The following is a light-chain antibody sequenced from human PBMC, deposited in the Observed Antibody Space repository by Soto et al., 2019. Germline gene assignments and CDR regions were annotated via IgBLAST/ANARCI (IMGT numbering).Light chain of an antibody. CDR2: SDP. J-gene: IGLJ2*01. CDR1: NIGSKS. V-gene: IGLV3-21*04. CDR3: QVWDSSSAHVV. Sequence: SYELTQPPSVSVAPGKTARISCGGNNIGSKSVHWYQRKPGQAPVLVLYSDPDLPSVSPERFSGSNSGNTATLTISRVEAGDEADYYCQVWDSSSAHVVFGGGTKLTVL.